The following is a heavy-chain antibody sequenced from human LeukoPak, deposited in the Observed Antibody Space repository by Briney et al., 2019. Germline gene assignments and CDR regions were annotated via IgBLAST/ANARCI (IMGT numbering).Heavy chain of an antibody. Sequence: SETPSLTCTVSGGSISSYYWSWIRQPPGKGLEWMGYIYYSGSTNYNPSLKSRVTISVDTSKNQFSLKLSSVTAADTAVYYCARGTIAVAGPRYNWFDPWGQGTLVTVSS. J-gene: IGHJ5*02. CDR3: ARGTIAVAGPRYNWFDP. D-gene: IGHD6-19*01. CDR1: GGSISSYY. V-gene: IGHV4-59*01. CDR2: IYYSGST.